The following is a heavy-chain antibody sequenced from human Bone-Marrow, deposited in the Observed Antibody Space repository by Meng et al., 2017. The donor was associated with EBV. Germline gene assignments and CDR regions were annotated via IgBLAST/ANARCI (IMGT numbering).Heavy chain of an antibody. CDR2: IWYDGSNK. V-gene: IGHV3-33*01. J-gene: IGHJ4*02. Sequence: QVQLVESGGGVVQPGRSLRLSCAASGFTFSSYGMHWVRQAPGKGLEWVAVIWYDGSNKYYADSVKGRFTISRDNSKNTLYLQMNSLRAEDTAVYYCARDIPSGAGAQGAPDYWGQGTLVTVSS. CDR1: GFTFSSYG. D-gene: IGHD1-26*01. CDR3: ARDIPSGAGAQGAPDY.